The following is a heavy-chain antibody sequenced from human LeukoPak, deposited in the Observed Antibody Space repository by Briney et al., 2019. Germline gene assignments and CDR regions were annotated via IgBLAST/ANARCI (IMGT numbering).Heavy chain of an antibody. Sequence: GGSLRLSCAASGFTFSSYSMNWVRQAPGKGLEWVSSISSSGSYIYYADSLKGRFTISRDNAKSSLYLQMNSLRAEDTAVYYCAGSRQQLVPGHNWFDPWGQGTLVTVSS. CDR2: ISSSGSYI. D-gene: IGHD6-13*01. CDR1: GFTFSSYS. V-gene: IGHV3-21*01. CDR3: AGSRQQLVPGHNWFDP. J-gene: IGHJ5*02.